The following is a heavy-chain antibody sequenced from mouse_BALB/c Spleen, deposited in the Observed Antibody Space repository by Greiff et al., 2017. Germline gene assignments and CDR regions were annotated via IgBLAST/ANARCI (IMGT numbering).Heavy chain of an antibody. CDR3: ARPVVGAMDY. D-gene: IGHD1-1*01. Sequence: EVKVVESGGGLVQPGGSRKLSCAASGFTFSSFGMHWVRQAPEKGLEWVAYISSGSSTIYYADTVKGRFTISRDNPKNTLFLQMTSLRSEDTAMYYCARPVVGAMDYWGQGTSVTVSS. CDR1: GFTFSSFG. CDR2: ISSGSSTI. J-gene: IGHJ4*01. V-gene: IGHV5-17*02.